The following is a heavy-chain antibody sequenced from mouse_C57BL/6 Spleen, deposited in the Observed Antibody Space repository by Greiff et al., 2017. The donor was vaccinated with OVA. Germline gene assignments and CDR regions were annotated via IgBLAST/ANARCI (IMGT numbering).Heavy chain of an antibody. V-gene: IGHV3-5*01. CDR3: ARDSKDD. CDR2: IYYSGTI. D-gene: IGHD2-5*01. CDR1: GTSITTGNYR. J-gene: IGHJ2*01. Sequence: ESGPGLVKPSQPVFLTCTVTGTSITTGNYRWSWIRPFPGTKLEWIGYIYYSGTITSHTSPTSRTTITRHTPKNQCFLEMNSLTAEDTATYYCARDSKDDWGQGTTLTVSS.